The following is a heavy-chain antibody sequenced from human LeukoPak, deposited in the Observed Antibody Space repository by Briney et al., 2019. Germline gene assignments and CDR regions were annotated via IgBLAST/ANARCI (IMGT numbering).Heavy chain of an antibody. Sequence: GGSLRLSCAASGFTFSSYWMHWVRQAPGKGLVWVSRINSDGSSTSYADSVKGRFTISRDNAKNSLYLQMDSLGAEDTAVYYGARGFDDYYGSGSYYNVGNWFDPWGQGTLVTVSS. V-gene: IGHV3-74*01. CDR2: INSDGSST. CDR1: GFTFSSYW. J-gene: IGHJ5*02. CDR3: ARGFDDYYGSGSYYNVGNWFDP. D-gene: IGHD3-10*01.